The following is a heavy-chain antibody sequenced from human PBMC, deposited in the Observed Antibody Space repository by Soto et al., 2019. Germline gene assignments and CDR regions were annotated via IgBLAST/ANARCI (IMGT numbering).Heavy chain of an antibody. Sequence: GGFLRLSCAASGFTFSSYAMSWVRQAPGKGLEWVSAISGSGGSTYYADSVKGRFTISRDNSKNTLYLQMNSLRAEDTAVYYWAKDRRHDYYDSSGYSSFDYWGQGTLVTVSS. CDR2: ISGSGGST. CDR3: AKDRRHDYYDSSGYSSFDY. D-gene: IGHD3-22*01. V-gene: IGHV3-23*01. CDR1: GFTFSSYA. J-gene: IGHJ4*02.